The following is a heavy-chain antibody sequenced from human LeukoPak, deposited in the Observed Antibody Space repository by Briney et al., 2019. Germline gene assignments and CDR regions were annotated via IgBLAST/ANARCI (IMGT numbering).Heavy chain of an antibody. Sequence: SETLSLTCTVSGGSISSYYWSWIRQPPGKGLEWIGYIYTSGSTNYNPSLKSRVTISVDTSKNQFSLKLSSVTAADTAVYYCATTTVVRGYHYYYMDVWGKGTTVTVSS. CDR2: IYTSGST. V-gene: IGHV4-4*09. CDR3: ATTTVVRGYHYYYMDV. J-gene: IGHJ6*03. CDR1: GGSISSYY. D-gene: IGHD4-23*01.